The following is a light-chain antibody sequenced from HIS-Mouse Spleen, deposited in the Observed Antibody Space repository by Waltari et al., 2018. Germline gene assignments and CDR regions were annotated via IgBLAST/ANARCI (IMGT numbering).Light chain of an antibody. V-gene: IGLV2-14*03. Sequence: QSALTQPASVSGSPGQSITIPCTGTSSDVGGYNHVSWYQQHPGKAPKLMIYDVSNRPSGVSNRFSGSKSGNTASLTISGLQAEDEADYYCSSYTSSSWVFGGGTKLTVL. CDR3: SSYTSSSWV. J-gene: IGLJ3*02. CDR1: SSDVGGYNH. CDR2: DVS.